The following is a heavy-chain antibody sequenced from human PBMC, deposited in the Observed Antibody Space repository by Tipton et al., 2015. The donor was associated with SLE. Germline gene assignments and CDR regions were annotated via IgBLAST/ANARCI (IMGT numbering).Heavy chain of an antibody. D-gene: IGHD2-15*01. V-gene: IGHV4-59*11. Sequence: TLSPTCTVSGGSISSHYWSWIRQPPGKGLEWIGEINHSGSTNYNPSLKSRVTISVDTSKNQFSLKLSSVTAADTAVYYCARGYCSGGSCRPDAFDIWGQGTMVTVSS. CDR3: ARGYCSGGSCRPDAFDI. CDR1: GGSISSHY. J-gene: IGHJ3*02. CDR2: INHSGST.